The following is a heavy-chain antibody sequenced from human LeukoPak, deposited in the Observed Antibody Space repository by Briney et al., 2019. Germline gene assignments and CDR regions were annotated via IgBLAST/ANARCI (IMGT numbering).Heavy chain of an antibody. J-gene: IGHJ4*02. Sequence: SETLSLTCTVSGGSISSSSYYWGWIRQPPGKGLEWIGSIYYSGSTYYNPSLKSRVTISVDTSKNQFSLKLSSVTAADTAVYYCARKFGFWSGYSIDYWGQGTLVTVSS. CDR2: IYYSGST. CDR3: ARKFGFWSGYSIDY. CDR1: GGSISSSSYY. V-gene: IGHV4-39*01. D-gene: IGHD3-3*01.